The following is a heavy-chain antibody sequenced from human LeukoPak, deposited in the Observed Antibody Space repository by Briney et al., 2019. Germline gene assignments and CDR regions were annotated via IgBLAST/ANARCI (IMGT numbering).Heavy chain of an antibody. CDR1: GFTFSSYW. Sequence: GGSLRLSCAASGFTFSSYWMHWVRQAPGKGLVWVSRINRDGSSTTYADSVKGRFTISRDNAKNSLYLQMSSLRAEDTAVYYCARQGGDILTGYLDYWGQGTLVTVSS. J-gene: IGHJ4*02. CDR3: ARQGGDILTGYLDY. CDR2: INRDGSST. V-gene: IGHV3-74*01. D-gene: IGHD3-9*01.